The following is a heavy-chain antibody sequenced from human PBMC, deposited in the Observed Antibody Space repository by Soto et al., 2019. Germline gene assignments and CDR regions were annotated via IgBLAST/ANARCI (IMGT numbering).Heavy chain of an antibody. CDR3: ARHSGYGSASSVNHYFDY. V-gene: IGHV3-7*01. D-gene: IGHD3-10*01. CDR2: IKFDGTGI. J-gene: IGHJ4*02. Sequence: EVQLVESGGGLVQPGGSLRLSCVASGFTYSYYWMSWVRQAPGRGLEWVARIKFDGTGIQYADSAKGRFTISRDNAENSLYLKMRSLRDGHTAVYYCARHSGYGSASSVNHYFDYWGQGSLVTVSS. CDR1: GFTYSYYW.